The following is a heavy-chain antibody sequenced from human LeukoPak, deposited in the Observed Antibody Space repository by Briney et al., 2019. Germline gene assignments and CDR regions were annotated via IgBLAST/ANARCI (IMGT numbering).Heavy chain of an antibody. CDR2: IRSDGSNK. Sequence: GGSLRLSCAGSGFSFSSYGMHWVRQAPGKGLEWMAFIRSDGSNKYYADSVKGRFTISRDNSKNTLYLQMNSLRAEDTAVYYCAKDHEDIVVVPAGQGFYVFWGQGTLVTVSS. V-gene: IGHV3-30*02. J-gene: IGHJ4*02. CDR1: GFSFSSYG. D-gene: IGHD2-2*01. CDR3: AKDHEDIVVVPAGQGFYVF.